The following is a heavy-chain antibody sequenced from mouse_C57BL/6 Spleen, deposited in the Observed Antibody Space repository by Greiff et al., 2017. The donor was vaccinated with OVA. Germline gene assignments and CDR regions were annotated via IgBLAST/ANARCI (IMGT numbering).Heavy chain of an antibody. CDR1: GYTFTSYW. CDR2: IDPSDSYT. V-gene: IGHV1-50*01. J-gene: IGHJ4*01. CDR3: ARRTGTYAMDY. Sequence: QVQLQQPGAELVKPGASVKLSCKASGYTFTSYWMQWVKQRPGQGLEWIGEIDPSDSYTNYNQKFKGKATLTVDTSSSTAYMQLSSLTSDDSAVYYCARRTGTYAMDYWGQGTSVTVSS. D-gene: IGHD4-1*01.